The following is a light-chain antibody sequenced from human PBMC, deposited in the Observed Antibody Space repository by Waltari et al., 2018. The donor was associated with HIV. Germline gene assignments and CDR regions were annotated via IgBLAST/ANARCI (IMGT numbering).Light chain of an antibody. V-gene: IGLV1-47*01. CDR2: RNS. CDR1: RSNIGHNY. Sequence: QSALTPPPSTSGTPGQTVTIPCSGSRSNIGHNYVSWYQQLPGTAPKLLIYRNSQRPSGVRDRFSGSKSGTSASLAINDLRSEDEAEYHCAAWDDSLSGWVFGGGTNLTVL. J-gene: IGLJ3*02. CDR3: AAWDDSLSGWV.